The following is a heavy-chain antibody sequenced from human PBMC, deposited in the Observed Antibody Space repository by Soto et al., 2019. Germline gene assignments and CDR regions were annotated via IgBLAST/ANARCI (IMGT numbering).Heavy chain of an antibody. V-gene: IGHV6-1*01. D-gene: IGHD4-17*01. J-gene: IGHJ3*02. CDR2: TYYRSKWYN. CDR3: VRRIPVYGDAAGAFDI. Sequence: SQTLSLTCAISGDSVSSNSAAWNWIRQSPSRGLEWLGRTYYRSKWYNDYAVSVKSRITINPDTSKNQFSLQLNSVTPEDTAVYYCVRRIPVYGDAAGAFDIWGQGTMVTVSS. CDR1: GDSVSSNSAA.